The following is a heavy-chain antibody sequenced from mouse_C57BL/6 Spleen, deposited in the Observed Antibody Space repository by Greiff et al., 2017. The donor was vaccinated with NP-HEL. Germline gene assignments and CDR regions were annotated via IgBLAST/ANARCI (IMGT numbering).Heavy chain of an antibody. J-gene: IGHJ2*01. CDR3: ASFNWDAPSY. CDR2: INPNNGGT. CDR1: GYTFTDYN. D-gene: IGHD4-1*02. V-gene: IGHV1-22*01. Sequence: VQLQQSGPELVKPGASVKMSCKASGYTFTDYNMHWVKQSHGKSLEWIGYINPNNGGTSYNQKFKGKATLTVNKSSSTAYMELRSLTSEDSAVYYCASFNWDAPSYWGQGTTLTVSS.